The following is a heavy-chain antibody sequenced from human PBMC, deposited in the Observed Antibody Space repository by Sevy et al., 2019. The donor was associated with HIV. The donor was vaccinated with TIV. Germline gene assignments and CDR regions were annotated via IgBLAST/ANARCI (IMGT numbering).Heavy chain of an antibody. CDR3: ASLDH. CDR2: INHTGGT. Sequence: SETLSLTCAVYGGSFSGYYWRWIRQPPGKGLEWIGEINHTGGTNYNPSLKSRVTISVDKSKNQFSLRLTSITAADTAMYNCASLDHRGQGTLVTVSS. J-gene: IGHJ4*02. V-gene: IGHV4-34*01. CDR1: GGSFSGYY.